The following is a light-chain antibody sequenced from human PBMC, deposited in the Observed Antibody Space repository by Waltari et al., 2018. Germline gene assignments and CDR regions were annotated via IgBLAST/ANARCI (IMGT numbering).Light chain of an antibody. CDR3: QSAERSGTYMV. V-gene: IGLV3-25*03. CDR2: KDT. CDR1: AFTKQY. J-gene: IGLJ2*01. Sequence: SYALTQPPSVSVFPGQTPRPTCSGDAFTKQYAYWYQQKTGQALAMVMFKDTERPSAIPERFSGSSSGTTVTLTIGGVQAEDEDDYYCQSAERSGTYMVFGGGTKVTVL.